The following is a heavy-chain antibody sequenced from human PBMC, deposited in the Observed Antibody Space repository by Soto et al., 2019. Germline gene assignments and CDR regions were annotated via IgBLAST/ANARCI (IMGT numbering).Heavy chain of an antibody. CDR3: ARDIMGVGWFDP. CDR1: GFTFSSYW. V-gene: IGHV3-74*01. CDR2: ISTDGSST. D-gene: IGHD2-8*01. J-gene: IGHJ5*02. Sequence: EVQVVESGGGLVQPGGSLRLSCAASGFTFSSYWMHWVRQAPGKGPVWVSRISTDGSSTTYAESVKGRFTISRDNAKKTQYLQMNSLSAEDTAVYYCARDIMGVGWFDPWGQGNLVTVSP.